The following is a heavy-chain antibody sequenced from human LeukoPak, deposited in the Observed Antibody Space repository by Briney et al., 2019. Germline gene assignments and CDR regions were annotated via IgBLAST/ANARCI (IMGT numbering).Heavy chain of an antibody. CDR2: IRSSSSTI. V-gene: IGHV3-48*02. CDR1: GFTFSTYA. CDR3: ARDYDILTGYAYYYYGMDV. J-gene: IGHJ6*02. D-gene: IGHD3-9*01. Sequence: PGGSLRLSCAASGFTFSTYAMSWVRQAPGKGLEWVSNIRSSSSTINYADSVKGRFTISRDNAKNSLYLQMNSLRDEDTAVYYCARDYDILTGYAYYYYGMDVWGQGTTVTVSS.